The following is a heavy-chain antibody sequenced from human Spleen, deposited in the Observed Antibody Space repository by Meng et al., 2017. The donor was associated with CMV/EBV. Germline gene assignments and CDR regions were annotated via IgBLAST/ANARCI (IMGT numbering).Heavy chain of an antibody. CDR3: ARDLGQQYYDSRWAFAY. D-gene: IGHD3-3*01. J-gene: IGHJ4*02. V-gene: IGHV3-48*04. Sequence: GGSLKISCAASGFTFSRYWMSWVRQAPGKGLEWVSYVSSSGNTVYYADPVKGRFTSARDNAKNSLYLQMNSLRVEDTAVYYCARDLGQQYYDSRWAFAYWGQGTLVTVSS. CDR2: VSSSGNTV. CDR1: GFTFSRYW.